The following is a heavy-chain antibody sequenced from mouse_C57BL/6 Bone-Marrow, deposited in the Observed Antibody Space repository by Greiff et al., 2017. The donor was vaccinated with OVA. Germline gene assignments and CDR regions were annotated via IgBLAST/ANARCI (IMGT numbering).Heavy chain of an antibody. Sequence: VQLQQSGAELVRPGTSVKMSCKASGYTFTNYWIGWAKQRPGHGLEWIGDIYPGGGSTNYNEKFKGKATLTADKSSSTAYMQFSSLTSEDSAIYYCARSGSSYAMDYWGQGTSVTVSS. V-gene: IGHV1-63*01. CDR1: GYTFTNYW. J-gene: IGHJ4*01. CDR3: ARSGSSYAMDY. D-gene: IGHD1-1*01. CDR2: IYPGGGST.